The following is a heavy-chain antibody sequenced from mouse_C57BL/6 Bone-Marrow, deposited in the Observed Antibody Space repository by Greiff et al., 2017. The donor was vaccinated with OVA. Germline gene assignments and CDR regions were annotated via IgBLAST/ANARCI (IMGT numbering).Heavy chain of an antibody. V-gene: IGHV1-18*01. D-gene: IGHD2-5*01. J-gene: IGHJ3*01. CDR3: ASHYYSNAWFAY. CDR1: GYTFTDYN. Sequence: DVKLQESGPELVKPGASVKIPCKASGYTFTDYNMDWVKQSHGKSLEWIGDINPNNGGTIYNQKFKGKATLTVDKSSSTAYMELRSLTSEDTAVYYCASHYYSNAWFAYWGQGTLVTVSA. CDR2: INPNNGGT.